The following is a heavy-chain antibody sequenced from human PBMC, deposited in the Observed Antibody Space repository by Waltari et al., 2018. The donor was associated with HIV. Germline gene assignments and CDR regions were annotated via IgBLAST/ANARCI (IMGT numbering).Heavy chain of an antibody. CDR3: ARHDFRCGGVGAALDI. D-gene: IGHD3-16*01. Sequence: AQLVESGGDLVQPGGSLKLSCAASGFIFRDDDIHWVRQGSGKGLEWVGRIRDKINNYATKYAASLRGRFIISRDDSKETAYLQMKSLKTEDTALYYCARHDFRCGGVGAALDIWGRGTMVTVSS. J-gene: IGHJ3*02. V-gene: IGHV3-73*02. CDR1: GFIFRDDD. CDR2: IRDKINNYAT.